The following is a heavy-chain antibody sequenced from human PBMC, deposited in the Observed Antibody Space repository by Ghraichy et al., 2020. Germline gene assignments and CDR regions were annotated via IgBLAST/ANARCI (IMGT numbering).Heavy chain of an antibody. Sequence: GGSLRLSCAASGFTFSSYGMHWVRQAPGKGLEWVAVISYDGSNKNHADSVKGRFTVSRDNSKNTLSLQMNSLRAEDTAVYYCAKEYSVETPMNFDYWGQGTLVTVSS. V-gene: IGHV3-30*18. D-gene: IGHD5-18*01. CDR3: AKEYSVETPMNFDY. CDR2: ISYDGSNK. J-gene: IGHJ4*02. CDR1: GFTFSSYG.